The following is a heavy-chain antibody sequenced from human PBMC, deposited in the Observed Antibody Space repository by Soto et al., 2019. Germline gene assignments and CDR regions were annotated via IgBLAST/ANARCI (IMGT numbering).Heavy chain of an antibody. J-gene: IGHJ4*02. CDR2: MTATGGSI. D-gene: IGHD2-15*01. Sequence: GGSLTLACAASGLSFNTYAMSWVRQAPGKGLEWVSVMTATGGSIYYAESVKGRFTISRDNSKNTLYLQMNSLRGEDTAKYYCVKGGWLDYWGQGALVTVSS. V-gene: IGHV3-23*01. CDR3: VKGGWLDY. CDR1: GLSFNTYA.